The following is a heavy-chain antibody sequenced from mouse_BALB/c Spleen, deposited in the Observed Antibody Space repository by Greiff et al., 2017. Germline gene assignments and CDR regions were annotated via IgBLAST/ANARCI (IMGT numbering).Heavy chain of an antibody. CDR1: GYSITSDYA. CDR2: ISYSGST. D-gene: IGHD2-14*01. J-gene: IGHJ3*01. V-gene: IGHV3-2*02. Sequence: EVKLVESGPGLVKPSQSLSLTCTVTGYSITSDYAWNWIRQFPGNKLEWMGYISYSGSTSYNPSLKSRISITRDTSKNQFFLQLNSVTTEDTATYYCARRRYDDGFAYWGQGTLVTVSA. CDR3: ARRRYDDGFAY.